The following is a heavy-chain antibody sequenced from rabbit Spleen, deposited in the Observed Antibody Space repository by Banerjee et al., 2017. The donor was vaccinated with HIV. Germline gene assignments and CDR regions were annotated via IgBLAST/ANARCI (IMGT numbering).Heavy chain of an antibody. CDR2: IEPIFGNT. V-gene: IGHV1S47*01. CDR3: ARDAAGREDFNL. J-gene: IGHJ4*01. Sequence: QEQLVESGGGLVQPGGSLKLSCKASGFDFSNYGVSWVRQAPGKGLEWIGYIEPIFGNTYYANWVNGRFTISSHNAPNTLYLELSSLTAADTATNFCARDAAGREDFNLWGPGTLVTVS. D-gene: IGHD4-2*01. CDR1: GFDFSNYG.